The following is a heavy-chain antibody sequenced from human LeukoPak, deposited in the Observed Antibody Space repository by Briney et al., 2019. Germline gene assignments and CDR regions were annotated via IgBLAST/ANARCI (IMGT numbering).Heavy chain of an antibody. CDR2: INHSGST. V-gene: IGHV4-34*01. J-gene: IGHJ6*04. CDR1: GGSFSGYY. D-gene: IGHD2-2*01. Sequence: SETLSLTCAVYGGSFSGYYWSWIRQPPGKGLKWIGEINHSGSTNYNPSLKSRVTISVDTSKNQFSLKLSSVTAADTAVYYCARVRGYCSSTSCYWGYYYYYGMDVWGKGTTVTVSS. CDR3: ARVRGYCSSTSCYWGYYYYYGMDV.